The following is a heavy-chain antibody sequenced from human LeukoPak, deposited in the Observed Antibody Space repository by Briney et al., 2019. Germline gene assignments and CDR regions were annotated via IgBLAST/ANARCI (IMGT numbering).Heavy chain of an antibody. CDR3: AAGSGWLIDS. J-gene: IGHJ4*02. V-gene: IGHV3-7*05. D-gene: IGHD6-19*01. Sequence: GGSLRLSCAASGFTFSNLWMSWVRQAPGKALEWVANIKQDGSDIYYVDSVKGRFTISRDNAKSSLYLQTSRLTAEDTGVYYCAAGSGWLIDSWGQGTLVTVSS. CDR1: GFTFSNLW. CDR2: IKQDGSDI.